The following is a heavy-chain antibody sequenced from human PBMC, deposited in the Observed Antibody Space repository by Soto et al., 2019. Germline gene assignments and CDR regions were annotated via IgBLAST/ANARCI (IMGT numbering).Heavy chain of an antibody. CDR3: ARVTLPQRGFDP. J-gene: IGHJ5*02. CDR2: IYYSGST. CDR1: GDSISTEGYY. V-gene: IGHV4-30-4*08. Sequence: LSLTCSVSGDSISTEGYYWSWIRQPPGKGLEWIGYIYYSGSTYYNPSLKSRVTISVDTSKNQFSLKLSSVTAADTDVYYCARVTLPQRGFDPWGQGTLVTVSS.